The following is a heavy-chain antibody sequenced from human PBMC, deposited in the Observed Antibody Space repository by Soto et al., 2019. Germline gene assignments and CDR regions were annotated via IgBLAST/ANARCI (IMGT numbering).Heavy chain of an antibody. J-gene: IGHJ5*02. Sequence: SETLSLTCTVSGGSISSYYWSWIRQPPGKGLEWIGYIYYSGSTNYNPSLKSRVTISVDTSKNQFSLKLSSVTAADTAVYYCARAPGLYYDILTGYYNVIQWGDWFDPWGQGTLVTVSS. CDR3: ARAPGLYYDILTGYYNVIQWGDWFDP. CDR2: IYYSGST. V-gene: IGHV4-59*01. CDR1: GGSISSYY. D-gene: IGHD3-9*01.